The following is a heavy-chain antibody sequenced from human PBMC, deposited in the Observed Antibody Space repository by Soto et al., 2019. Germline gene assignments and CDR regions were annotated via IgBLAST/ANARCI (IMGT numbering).Heavy chain of an antibody. D-gene: IGHD3-10*01. CDR2: IYYSGST. Sequence: QLQLQESVPGLVTPSQTLSLTCTVSGGSISSSSYYWVWIRHPPGKGLECIGRIYYSGSTYYNLDLKRRDTISVDTSEIQYSLKGGSDRAADSTVYYCARHVPPSYYGEGLGICWFDPWGQGALVTVSS. CDR3: ARHVPPSYYGEGLGICWFDP. J-gene: IGHJ5*02. CDR1: GGSISSSSYY. V-gene: IGHV4-39*01.